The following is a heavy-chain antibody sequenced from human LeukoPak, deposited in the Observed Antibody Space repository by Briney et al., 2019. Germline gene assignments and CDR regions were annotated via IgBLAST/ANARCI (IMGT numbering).Heavy chain of an antibody. CDR3: ARIAVAGTFLDY. CDR2: IYYSGST. D-gene: IGHD6-19*01. V-gene: IGHV4-59*01. Sequence: SETLSLTCTVSGGSISSYYWSWIRQPPGKGLEWIGYIYYSGSTNYNPSLKSRVTISVDTSKNQFSLKLSSVTAADTAVYYCARIAVAGTFLDYSGQGTLVTVSS. J-gene: IGHJ4*02. CDR1: GGSISSYY.